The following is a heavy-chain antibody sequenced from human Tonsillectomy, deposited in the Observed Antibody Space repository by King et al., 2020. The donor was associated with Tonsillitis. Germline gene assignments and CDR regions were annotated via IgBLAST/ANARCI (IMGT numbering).Heavy chain of an antibody. D-gene: IGHD2-15*01. Sequence: QLVQSGGGLVQPGGSLRLSCSASGFTFSSYAMYLVRQAPGKGLEYVSAISSNGGSTYYADSVKGRFTISRDNSKNTLYLQMSSLRAEDTAVYYCVKPEVGYCSGGRCYPDFFDYWGQGTLVTVSS. CDR2: ISSNGGST. CDR1: GFTFSSYA. V-gene: IGHV3-64D*06. J-gene: IGHJ4*02. CDR3: VKPEVGYCSGGRCYPDFFDY.